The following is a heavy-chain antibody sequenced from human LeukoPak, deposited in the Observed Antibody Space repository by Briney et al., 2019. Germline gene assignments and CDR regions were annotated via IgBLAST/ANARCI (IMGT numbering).Heavy chain of an antibody. CDR1: GFTFSGSA. CDR2: ISSSGSTI. CDR3: AELGMIGGV. J-gene: IGHJ6*04. V-gene: IGHV3-48*03. Sequence: GGSLRLSCAASGFTFSGSAMHWVRQAPGKGLEWVSYISSSGSTIYYADSVKGRFTISRDNAKNSLYLQMNSLRAEDTAVYYCAELGMIGGVWGKGTTVTISS. D-gene: IGHD3-10*02.